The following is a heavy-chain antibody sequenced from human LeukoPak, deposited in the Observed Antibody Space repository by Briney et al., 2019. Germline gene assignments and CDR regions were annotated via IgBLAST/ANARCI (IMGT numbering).Heavy chain of an antibody. D-gene: IGHD3-9*01. Sequence: GGSLRLSCAASGFTFSSYGMSWVRQAPGKGLEWVSAISGSGGSTYYADSVKGRFTISRDNSKNTLYLQMNSLRAEDTAVYYCAKGPAYDILTGYYEGSDYWGQGTLVTVSS. CDR3: AKGPAYDILTGYYEGSDY. V-gene: IGHV3-23*01. CDR1: GFTFSSYG. CDR2: ISGSGGST. J-gene: IGHJ4*02.